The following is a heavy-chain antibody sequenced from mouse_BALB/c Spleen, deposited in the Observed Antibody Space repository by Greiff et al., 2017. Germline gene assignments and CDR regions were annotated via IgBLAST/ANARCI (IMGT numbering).Heavy chain of an antibody. J-gene: IGHJ2*01. CDR1: GYTFTSYW. CDR3: ARKFAHTSYMDY. V-gene: IGHV1-69*02. Sequence: QVQLQQPGAELVKPGAPVKLSCKASGYTFTSYWMNWVKQRPGRGLEWIGRIDPSDSETHYNQKFKDKATLTVDKSSSTAYIQLSSLTSEDSAVYYCARKFAHTSYMDYWGQGTTLTVSS. CDR2: IDPSDSET. D-gene: IGHD2-12*01.